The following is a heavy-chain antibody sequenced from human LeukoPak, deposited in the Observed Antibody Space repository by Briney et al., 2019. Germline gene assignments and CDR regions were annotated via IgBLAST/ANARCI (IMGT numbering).Heavy chain of an antibody. Sequence: GGSLRLSCAASGFTFSSYAMSWVRQAPGKGLEWVSSISGSGGYTYYADSVKGRFTISRDNSKNTLYLQMNSLRVEDTAVYYCAKEGYSGYDAPGYYGMDVWGQGTTVTVSS. CDR3: AKEGYSGYDAPGYYGMDV. J-gene: IGHJ6*02. D-gene: IGHD5-12*01. CDR2: ISGSGGYT. V-gene: IGHV3-23*01. CDR1: GFTFSSYA.